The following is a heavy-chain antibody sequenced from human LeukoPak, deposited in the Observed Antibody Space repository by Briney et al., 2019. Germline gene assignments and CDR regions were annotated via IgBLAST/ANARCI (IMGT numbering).Heavy chain of an antibody. CDR3: ARDPPATNDFDY. J-gene: IGHJ4*02. CDR1: GFTFSSYG. D-gene: IGHD2-8*01. Sequence: PGGSLRLSCAASGFTFSSYGLNWVRQAPGEGLEWVSYISSGSSTIYYVDSVKGRFTISRDNAKNSLYLQMNSLRAEDTAVYYCARDPPATNDFDYWGQGILVTVSS. V-gene: IGHV3-48*04. CDR2: ISSGSSTI.